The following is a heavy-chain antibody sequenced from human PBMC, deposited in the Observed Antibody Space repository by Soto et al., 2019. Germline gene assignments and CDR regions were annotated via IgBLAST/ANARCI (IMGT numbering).Heavy chain of an antibody. J-gene: IGHJ5*02. CDR2: ITSSDYI. CDR1: GFTFSTYT. CDR3: ARETEYSNGWTNWVDP. V-gene: IGHV3-21*01. Sequence: EVQLVESGGGLVKPGGSLRLSCAASGFTFSTYTLNWVRQAPGKGLEWVSSITSSDYISYADSVKSRLTISRDNAKNSLFLQMTSQRADDTAVYYCARETEYSNGWTNWVDPGGQGTLVTVSS. D-gene: IGHD6-6*01.